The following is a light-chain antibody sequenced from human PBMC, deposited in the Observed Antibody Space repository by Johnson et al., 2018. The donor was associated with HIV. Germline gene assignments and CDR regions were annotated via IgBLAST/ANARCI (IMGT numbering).Light chain of an antibody. Sequence: QSVLMQPPSVSAAPGQKVTISCSGSSSNIGNNYVSWYQQLPGTAPKLLIYENNKRPSGIPDRFSGSKSGTSATLGITGLQTGDEADYYCGTWDSSLSAGVSGTGTKVTVL. J-gene: IGLJ1*01. CDR1: SSNIGNNY. CDR2: ENN. CDR3: GTWDSSLSAGV. V-gene: IGLV1-51*02.